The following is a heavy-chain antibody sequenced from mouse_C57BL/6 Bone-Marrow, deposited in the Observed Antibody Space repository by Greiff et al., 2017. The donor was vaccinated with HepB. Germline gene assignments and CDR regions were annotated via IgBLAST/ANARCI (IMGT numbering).Heavy chain of an antibody. J-gene: IGHJ3*01. CDR1: GYTFTTYP. D-gene: IGHD2-5*01. V-gene: IGHV1-47*01. CDR2: FHPYNDDT. CDR3: ARRDYSNTWFAY. Sequence: QVHVKQSGAELVKPGASVKMSCKASGYTFTTYPIEWMKQNHGKSLEWIGNFHPYNDDTKYNEKFKGKATLTVEKSSSTVYLELSRLTSDDSAVYYCARRDYSNTWFAYWGQGTLVTVSA.